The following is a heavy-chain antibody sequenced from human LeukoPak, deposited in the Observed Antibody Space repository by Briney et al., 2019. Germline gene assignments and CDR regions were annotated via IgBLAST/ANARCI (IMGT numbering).Heavy chain of an antibody. V-gene: IGHV3-30*18. CDR3: AKGPLRGTAAAIDY. CDR2: ISYDGRNK. CDR1: GFTLNNYG. Sequence: GGSLRLSCAASGFTLNNYGMHWVRQAPGKGLEWVAVISYDGRNKHYPDSVKGRFTISRDISTDTLWLQMDSLRTEDTAAYYCAKGPLRGTAAAIDYWGQGTLVTVSS. J-gene: IGHJ4*02. D-gene: IGHD2-2*01.